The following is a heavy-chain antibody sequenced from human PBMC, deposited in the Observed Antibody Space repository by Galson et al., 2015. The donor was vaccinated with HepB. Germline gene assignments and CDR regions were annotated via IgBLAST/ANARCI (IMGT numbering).Heavy chain of an antibody. J-gene: IGHJ6*02. CDR2: ISFDGRKT. CDR1: GFTFSTYG. Sequence: SLRLSCAASGFTFSTYGMHWGRQAPGKGLEWVASISFDGRKTYYVDSVQGRFTISRDNSNNTLYLQMNSLRAEDTAVYYCAKDGLYCSSANCYHYYYYYYGMDVWSQGTTVTVSS. D-gene: IGHD2-2*01. V-gene: IGHV3-30*18. CDR3: AKDGLYCSSANCYHYYYYYYGMDV.